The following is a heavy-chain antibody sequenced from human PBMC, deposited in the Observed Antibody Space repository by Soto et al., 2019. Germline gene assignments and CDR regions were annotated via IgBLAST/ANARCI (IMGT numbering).Heavy chain of an antibody. CDR3: ARLVPSDSSAEYGVDY. Sequence: TLSLTCTVSGGSISSYYWSWIRQPPGKGLEWIGYIYYSGSTNYNPSLKSRVTISVDTSKNQFSLKLSSVTAADTAVYYCARLVPSDSSAEYGVDYWGQGTLVTVSS. J-gene: IGHJ4*02. D-gene: IGHD3-22*01. CDR1: GGSISSYY. V-gene: IGHV4-59*01. CDR2: IYYSGST.